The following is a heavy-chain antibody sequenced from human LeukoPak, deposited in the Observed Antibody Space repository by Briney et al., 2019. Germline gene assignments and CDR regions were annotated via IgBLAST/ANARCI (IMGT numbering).Heavy chain of an antibody. J-gene: IGHJ4*02. CDR3: AREIYGRFDF. Sequence: GASVTVSCKASGYTFTTYGISWVRQAPGQGLEWMGWINPYNGNTNYAQKFQGRVTLTPDTSTSTAYMDLRSLRSDDTAMYYCAREIYGRFDFWGQGTLVTVSS. V-gene: IGHV1-18*01. CDR2: INPYNGNT. CDR1: GYTFTTYG. D-gene: IGHD4-17*01.